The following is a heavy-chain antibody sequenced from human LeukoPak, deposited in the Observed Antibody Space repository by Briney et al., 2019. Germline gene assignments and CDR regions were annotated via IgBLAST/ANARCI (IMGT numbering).Heavy chain of an antibody. CDR3: AREYNYYGSGGGYYYYYMDV. CDR2: ISAYNGNT. CDR1: GYTFTGYY. J-gene: IGHJ6*03. D-gene: IGHD3-10*01. Sequence: GASVKVSCKASGYTFTGYYMHWVRQAPGQGLEWMGWISAYNGNTNYAQKLQGRVTMTTDTSTSTAYMELRSLRSDDTAVYYCAREYNYYGSGGGYYYYYMDVWGKGTTVTISS. V-gene: IGHV1-18*04.